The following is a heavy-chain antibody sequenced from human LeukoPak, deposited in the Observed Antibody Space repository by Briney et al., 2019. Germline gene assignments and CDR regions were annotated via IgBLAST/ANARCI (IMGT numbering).Heavy chain of an antibody. J-gene: IGHJ3*02. Sequence: SETLSLTCTVSGGSISSYYWSWIRQPPGKGLEWIGYIDYSGSPNYNPSLKSRGTISGDTSKNQFSLKLSSVTAADTAVYYCARGGGTDAFDIWGQGTMVTVSS. CDR2: IDYSGSP. CDR3: ARGGGTDAFDI. D-gene: IGHD3-16*01. V-gene: IGHV4-59*12. CDR1: GGSISSYY.